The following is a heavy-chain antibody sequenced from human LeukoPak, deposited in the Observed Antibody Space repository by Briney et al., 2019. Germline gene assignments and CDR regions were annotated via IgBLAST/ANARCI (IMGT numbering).Heavy chain of an antibody. J-gene: IGHJ4*02. CDR3: ARDGGYCSGGSCYNLDY. CDR2: ISSSSSYI. Sequence: GGSLRLSCAASGFTFSSYSMNWVRQAPGKGLEWVSSISSSSSYIYYADSVKGRFTISRDNAKNSLYLQMNSLRAEDTAVYNCARDGGYCSGGSCYNLDYWGQGTLVTVSS. CDR1: GFTFSSYS. D-gene: IGHD2-15*01. V-gene: IGHV3-21*01.